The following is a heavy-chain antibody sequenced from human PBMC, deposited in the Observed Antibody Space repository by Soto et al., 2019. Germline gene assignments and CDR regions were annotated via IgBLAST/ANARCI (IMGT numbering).Heavy chain of an antibody. J-gene: IGHJ4*02. CDR2: INPSGGST. CDR1: GYTFTSYY. Sequence: QVQLVQSGAEVKKPGASVKVSCKASGYTFTSYYMHWVRQAPGQGLEWMGIINPSGGSTSYAQKFQGRVTMTRDTSTSTVYMELSSLKSEDTAVYYCATTQLMVYAAFDYWGQGTLVTVSS. CDR3: ATTQLMVYAAFDY. D-gene: IGHD2-8*01. V-gene: IGHV1-46*01.